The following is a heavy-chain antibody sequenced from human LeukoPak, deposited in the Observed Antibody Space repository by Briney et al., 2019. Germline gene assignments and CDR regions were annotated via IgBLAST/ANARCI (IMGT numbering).Heavy chain of an antibody. V-gene: IGHV4-59*08. D-gene: IGHD3-16*02. Sequence: SETLSLTCTVSGGSISSYYWSWIRQPPGKGLEWIGYIYYSGSTNYNPSLKSRVTISVDTSKNQFSLKLSSVTAADTAVYYCARTYDYVWGSYRSHSFDSWGQGTLVTVSS. CDR3: ARTYDYVWGSYRSHSFDS. J-gene: IGHJ4*02. CDR2: IYYSGST. CDR1: GGSISSYY.